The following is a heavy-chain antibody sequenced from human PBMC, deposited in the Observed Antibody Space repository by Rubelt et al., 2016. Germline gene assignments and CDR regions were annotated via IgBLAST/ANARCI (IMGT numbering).Heavy chain of an antibody. D-gene: IGHD5-12*01. CDR1: GFTFSNYA. J-gene: IGHJ4*02. CDR3: AKVTGVIVTASIDY. Sequence: EVQLVESGGGLVQPGGSLRLSCAASGFTFSNYAMSWVRQAPGKGLEWVSVITGSGATTYYADSVKGRFTISRDNSKNTLYLQMNSRRAEDTAVYYCAKVTGVIVTASIDYWGQGNLVTVPS. CDR2: ITGSGATT. V-gene: IGHV3-23*04.